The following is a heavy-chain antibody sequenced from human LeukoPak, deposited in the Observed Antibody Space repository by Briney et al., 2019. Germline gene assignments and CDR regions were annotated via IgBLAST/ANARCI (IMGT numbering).Heavy chain of an antibody. Sequence: PSETLSLTCTVSGYSISSGYFWGWIRQPPGKGLEWIGYIYDSGSTNYNPSLKSRVTISVDTSKNRFSLKLSSVTAADTAVYFCAREAYCGGDCYSGFDYWGQGTLVTVSS. CDR1: GYSISSGYF. CDR2: IYDSGST. CDR3: AREAYCGGDCYSGFDY. J-gene: IGHJ4*02. D-gene: IGHD2-21*02. V-gene: IGHV4-38-2*02.